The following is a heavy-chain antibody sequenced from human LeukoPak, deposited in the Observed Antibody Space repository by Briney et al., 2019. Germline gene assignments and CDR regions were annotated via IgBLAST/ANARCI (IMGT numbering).Heavy chain of an antibody. CDR2: IDWDDDK. Sequence: SGPTLVNPTQTLTLTCSFSGFSLSTSGMCVSWIRQPPGKALEWLARIDWDDDKYYSTSLKTRLTISKGTSKNQVVLTMTNMDPVDTATYYCARIYRYCSTTSCYVPDYWGQGTLVTVS. J-gene: IGHJ4*02. CDR1: GFSLSTSGMC. V-gene: IGHV2-70*11. D-gene: IGHD2-2*01. CDR3: ARIYRYCSTTSCYVPDY.